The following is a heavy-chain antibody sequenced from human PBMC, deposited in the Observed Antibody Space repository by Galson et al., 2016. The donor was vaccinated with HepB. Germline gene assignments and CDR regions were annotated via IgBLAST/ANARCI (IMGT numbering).Heavy chain of an antibody. CDR1: GYTLTDLS. J-gene: IGHJ4*02. CDR2: FDPQDGET. V-gene: IGHV1-24*01. CDR3: ATYAYYDDPWGGYRPTHYFAQ. D-gene: IGHD3-16*02. Sequence: SVKVSCKVSGYTLTDLSMHWVRQAPGKGLEWIGGFDPQDGETLYAQKFQGRVIMTEESSTDTAYMHWTNVTSDDTAVYYCATYAYYDDPWGGYRPTHYFAQWGQGTLFTVSS.